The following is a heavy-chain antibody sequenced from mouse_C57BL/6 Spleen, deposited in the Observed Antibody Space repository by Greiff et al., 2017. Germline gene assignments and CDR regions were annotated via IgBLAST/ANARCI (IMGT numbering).Heavy chain of an antibody. CDR3: ARAGYYDYDGAWFAY. Sequence: VQLQQSGAELARPGASVKLSCKASGYTFTSYGISWVKQRTGQGLEWIGEIYPRSGNTYYNEKFKGKATLTADKSSSTAYMELRSLTSEDSAVYFCARAGYYDYDGAWFAYWGQGTLVTVSA. J-gene: IGHJ3*01. D-gene: IGHD2-4*01. V-gene: IGHV1-81*01. CDR2: IYPRSGNT. CDR1: GYTFTSYG.